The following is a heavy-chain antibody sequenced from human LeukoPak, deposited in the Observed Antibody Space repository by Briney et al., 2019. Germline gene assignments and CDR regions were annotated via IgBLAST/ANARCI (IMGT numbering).Heavy chain of an antibody. CDR3: ASALYYYDSSGYQDRPNDY. Sequence: SVKVSCKASGGTFSSYAISWVRQAPGQGLEWMGGIIPIFGTANYTQKFQGRVTITTDESTSTAYMELSSLRSEDTAVYYCASALYYYDSSGYQDRPNDYWGQGTLVTVSS. CDR1: GGTFSSYA. CDR2: IIPIFGTA. D-gene: IGHD3-22*01. J-gene: IGHJ4*02. V-gene: IGHV1-69*05.